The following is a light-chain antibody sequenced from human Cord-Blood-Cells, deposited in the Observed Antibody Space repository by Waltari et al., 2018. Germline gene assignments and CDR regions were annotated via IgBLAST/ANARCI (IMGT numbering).Light chain of an antibody. CDR3: CSYAGSSTVV. CDR2: EGS. V-gene: IGLV2-23*01. J-gene: IGLJ2*01. Sequence: QSALTQPASVSGSPGQSITISCTGTSRDVGSYNLVSWYQQHPGKAPKHMIYEGSKRPSGVSNRFSGSKSGNTASLTISGLQAEDEADYYGCSYAGSSTVVFGGGTKLTVL. CDR1: SRDVGSYNL.